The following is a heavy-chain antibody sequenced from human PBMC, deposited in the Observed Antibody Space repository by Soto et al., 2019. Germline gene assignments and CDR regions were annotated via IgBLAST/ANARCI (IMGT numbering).Heavy chain of an antibody. V-gene: IGHV4-4*02. Sequence: PTETLSLTCAVSRDSLTSTLWWTSVCHPPGKGLEYIVQIFHSGITNYNPSLESRVTISLDRSKNQFSLKLTSMTAADTAVYYCTKWGWCSGGACYTAYDIWGQGTMVTGSS. CDR1: RDSLTSTLW. CDR2: IFHSGIT. CDR3: TKWGWCSGGACYTAYDI. J-gene: IGHJ3*02. D-gene: IGHD2-8*02.